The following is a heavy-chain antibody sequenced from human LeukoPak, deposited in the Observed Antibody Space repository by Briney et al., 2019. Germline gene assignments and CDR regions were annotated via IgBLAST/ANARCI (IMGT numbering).Heavy chain of an antibody. V-gene: IGHV1-69-2*01. J-gene: IGHJ6*03. Sequence: ASVKVSCKVSGYTFTDYYMHWVQQAPGKGLEWMGLVDPEDGETIYAEKFQGRVTITADTSTDTAYMELRSLRSEDTAVYYCATGYDFWSGFRYYMDVWGKGTTVTVSS. D-gene: IGHD3-3*01. CDR2: VDPEDGET. CDR1: GYTFTDYY. CDR3: ATGYDFWSGFRYYMDV.